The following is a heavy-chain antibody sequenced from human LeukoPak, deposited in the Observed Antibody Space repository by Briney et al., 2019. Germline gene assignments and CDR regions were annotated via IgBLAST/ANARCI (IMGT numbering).Heavy chain of an antibody. V-gene: IGHV3-23*01. CDR2: ITGSGVRA. J-gene: IGHJ2*01. Sequence: GGSLRLSCAASGFTFNTYVLGWVRDSPGKGVEWVSGITGSGVRAYDADSVNGRFTISRDNSNNTLYLQLPGLKAYDTALYFCATLGSCTGSYFRLYWYFDFWGRGTLVTVSS. CDR1: GFTFNTYV. CDR3: ATLGSCTGSYFRLYWYFDF. D-gene: IGHD2-8*02.